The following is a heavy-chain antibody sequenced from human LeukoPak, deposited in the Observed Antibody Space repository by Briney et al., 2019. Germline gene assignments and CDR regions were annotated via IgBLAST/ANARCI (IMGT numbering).Heavy chain of an antibody. V-gene: IGHV4-61*02. CDR3: ARGAIQGSFGGFDY. J-gene: IGHJ4*02. CDR2: IYTSGSA. CDR1: GGSISSGSYY. D-gene: IGHD5-18*01. Sequence: SETLSLTCTVSGGSISSGSYYWSWIRQPAGTGLEWIGRIYTSGSANYNPSLKSRVTISVDTSKNQFSLKLSSVTAADTAVYYCARGAIQGSFGGFDYWGQGTLVTVSS.